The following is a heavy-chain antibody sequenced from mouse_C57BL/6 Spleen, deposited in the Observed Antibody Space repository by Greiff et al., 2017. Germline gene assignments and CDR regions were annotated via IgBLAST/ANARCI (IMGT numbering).Heavy chain of an antibody. J-gene: IGHJ2*01. V-gene: IGHV1-82*01. D-gene: IGHD1-1*01. CDR2: IYPGDGDT. Sequence: QVQLQQSGPELVKPGASVKISCKASGYAFSSSWMNWVKQRPGKGLEWIGRIYPGDGDTNYNGKFKGKATLTADKSSSTAYMQLSSLTSEDSAVYFCARSYYGSSYGGVDYWGQGTTLTVSS. CDR3: ARSYYGSSYGGVDY. CDR1: GYAFSSSW.